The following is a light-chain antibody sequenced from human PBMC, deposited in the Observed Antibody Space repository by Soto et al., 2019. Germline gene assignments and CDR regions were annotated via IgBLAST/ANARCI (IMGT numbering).Light chain of an antibody. V-gene: IGLV2-14*01. CDR2: EVT. J-gene: IGLJ1*01. CDR3: SSYRSGTTLDA. Sequence: QSVLTQPASVSGSPGQSITISCTGTSRDVGGYNYVSWYQHHPGKAPKLLIYEVTTRPSGVSDRFSGSTSGNTASLTISGLQAEDEANYYCSSYRSGTTLDAFGSGTKVTVL. CDR1: SRDVGGYNY.